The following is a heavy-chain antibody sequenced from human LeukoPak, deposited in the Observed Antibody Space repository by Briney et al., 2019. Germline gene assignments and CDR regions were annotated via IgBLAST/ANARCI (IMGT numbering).Heavy chain of an antibody. Sequence: GGSLRLSCAASGFTFSSYAMSWVRQAPGKGLEWVSAISGSGGSTYYADSVKGRFTTSRDNSKNTLYLQMNSLRAEDTAVYYCARGKSGSYGLEDYLGHGTLVTVSS. CDR3: ARGKSGSYGLEDY. V-gene: IGHV3-23*01. CDR2: ISGSGGST. D-gene: IGHD1-26*01. CDR1: GFTFSSYA. J-gene: IGHJ4*01.